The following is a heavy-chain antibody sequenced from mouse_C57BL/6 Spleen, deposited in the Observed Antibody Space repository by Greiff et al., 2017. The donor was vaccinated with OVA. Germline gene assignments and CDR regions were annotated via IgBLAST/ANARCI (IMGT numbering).Heavy chain of an antibody. J-gene: IGHJ4*01. CDR2: IWSGGST. Sequence: VKLVESGPGLVQPSQRLSITCTVSGFSLTSYGVHWVRQSPGKGLEWLGVIWSGGSTDYNAAFISRLSISKEKSTSQVFFKMNRLQADDTAIYYCARNWAYYRNYVEGAMDYWGQGTSVTVSS. D-gene: IGHD2-5*01. CDR3: ARNWAYYRNYVEGAMDY. V-gene: IGHV2-2*01. CDR1: GFSLTSYG.